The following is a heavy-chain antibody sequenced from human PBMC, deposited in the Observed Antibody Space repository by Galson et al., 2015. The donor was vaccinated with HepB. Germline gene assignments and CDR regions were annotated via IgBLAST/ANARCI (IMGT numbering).Heavy chain of an antibody. Sequence: SLRLSCAASGFPFRSYSMSWVRQAPGKGLEWISYIANTDPIYYADSVRGRFIISRDNAKNSLYLQMDSLRAEDTAVYYCARVSHIVVGGGHRPFEMWGQGTLVTVSS. J-gene: IGHJ3*02. D-gene: IGHD6-19*01. CDR3: ARVSHIVVGGGHRPFEM. CDR1: GFPFRSYS. CDR2: IANTDPI. V-gene: IGHV3-48*01.